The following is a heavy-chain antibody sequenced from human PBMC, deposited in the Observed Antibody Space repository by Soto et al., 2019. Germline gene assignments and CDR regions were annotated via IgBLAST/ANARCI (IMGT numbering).Heavy chain of an antibody. Sequence: GGSLRLSCAASGFTFSSYSMNWVRQAPGKGLEWVSSISSSSSYIYYADSVKGRFTISRDNAKNSLYLQMNSLRAEDTAVYYCAIACDCCSSSCLMPTYYFYYMGGWGKGTTVTVSS. J-gene: IGHJ6*03. D-gene: IGHD2-2*01. CDR1: GFTFSSYS. V-gene: IGHV3-21*01. CDR3: AIACDCCSSSCLMPTYYFYYMGG. CDR2: ISSSSSYI.